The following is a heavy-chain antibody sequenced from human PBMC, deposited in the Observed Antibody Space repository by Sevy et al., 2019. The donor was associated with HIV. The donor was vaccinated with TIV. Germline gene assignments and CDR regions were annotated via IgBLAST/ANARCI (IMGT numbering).Heavy chain of an antibody. CDR2: INHSGST. CDR3: ATRRGHLSFDY. Sequence: SETLSLTRVVYTGSFSGYYWSWIRQPPGKGLEWIGEINHSGSTNYNPSLKSRVTISADTSKNQFSLKLSSVTAADTAVYYCATRRGHLSFDYWGQGTLVTVSS. V-gene: IGHV4-34*01. J-gene: IGHJ4*02. CDR1: TGSFSGYY.